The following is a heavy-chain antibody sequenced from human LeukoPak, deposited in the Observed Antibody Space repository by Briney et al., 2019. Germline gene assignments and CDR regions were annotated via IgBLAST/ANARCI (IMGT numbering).Heavy chain of an antibody. CDR2: IIPIFGTA. CDR3: ARDRGDVLMDYDSSDEASFDY. Sequence: SVKVSCKASGGTFSSYAISWVRQAPGQGLEWMGGIIPIFGTANYAQKFQGRVTITADESTNTAYMELSSLRSEDTAVYYCARDRGDVLMDYDSSDEASFDYWGQGTLVTVSS. J-gene: IGHJ4*02. V-gene: IGHV1-69*01. D-gene: IGHD3-22*01. CDR1: GGTFSSYA.